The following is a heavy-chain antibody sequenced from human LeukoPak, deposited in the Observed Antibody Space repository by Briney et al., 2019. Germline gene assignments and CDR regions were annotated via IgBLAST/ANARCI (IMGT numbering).Heavy chain of an antibody. CDR2: IYSGGST. V-gene: IGHV3-53*01. D-gene: IGHD3-10*01. Sequence: GGSLRLSCAASGFTVSSNYMSWVRQAPGKGLEWVSVIYSGGSTYYADSVKGRFTISRDNSKNTLYLQMNSLRAEDTAVYYCARDQRRFGEFDYWGQGTLVTVSS. CDR1: GFTVSSNY. J-gene: IGHJ4*02. CDR3: ARDQRRFGEFDY.